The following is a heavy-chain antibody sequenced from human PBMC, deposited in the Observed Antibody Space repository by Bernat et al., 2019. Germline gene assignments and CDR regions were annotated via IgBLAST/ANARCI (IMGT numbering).Heavy chain of an antibody. Sequence: QVQLVESGGGVVQPGRSLRLSCAASGFTFSSYGMHWVRQAPGKGLEWVAVISYDGSNKYYADSVKGRFTISRDNTKNTLYLQMNSLRAEDTAVYYCAKARPVEYFQHWGQGTLVTVPS. CDR1: GFTFSSYG. V-gene: IGHV3-30*18. J-gene: IGHJ1*01. CDR2: ISYDGSNK. CDR3: AKARPVEYFQH.